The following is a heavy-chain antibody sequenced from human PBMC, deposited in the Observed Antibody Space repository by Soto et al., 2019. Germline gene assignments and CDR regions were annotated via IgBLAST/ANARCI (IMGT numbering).Heavy chain of an antibody. V-gene: IGHV3-73*01. CDR1: GFIFSGSA. J-gene: IGHJ5*02. CDR2: INSKTNSYAT. CDR3: TRLPNWNFRFDP. Sequence: GGSLRLSCAASGFIFSGSAVHWVRQASGKGLEWVGRINSKTNSYATAYAASVKGRFTISRDDSKNTAYLQMNSLKIEDTAVYYCTRLPNWNFRFDPWGQGTLVTVSS. D-gene: IGHD1-7*01.